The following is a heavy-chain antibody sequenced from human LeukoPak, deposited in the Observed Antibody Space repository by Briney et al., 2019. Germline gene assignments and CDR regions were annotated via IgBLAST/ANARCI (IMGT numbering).Heavy chain of an antibody. Sequence: ASVKVSCKASGYIFTSYGISWVRQAPGQGLEWMGWINPNSGGTNYAQKFQGRVTMTRDTSISTAYMELSRLRSDDTAVYYCASGVALDYWGQGTLVTVSS. J-gene: IGHJ4*02. D-gene: IGHD2-15*01. CDR3: ASGVALDY. CDR1: GYIFTSYG. V-gene: IGHV1-2*02. CDR2: INPNSGGT.